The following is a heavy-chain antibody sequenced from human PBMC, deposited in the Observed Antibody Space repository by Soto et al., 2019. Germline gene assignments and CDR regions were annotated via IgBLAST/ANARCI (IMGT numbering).Heavy chain of an antibody. CDR3: ARVNDYGSGMAYYFDY. CDR2: IYYSGST. V-gene: IGHV4-59*08. D-gene: IGHD3-10*01. Sequence: QVQLQESGPGLVKPSETLSLTCTVSGGSISSYYWSWIRQPPGKGLEWSGYIYYSGSTNYNPSPKSRATRAVDTPKNHFCLKLRSVIAAATAVYYCARVNDYGSGMAYYFDYWGQGTLVTVSS. CDR1: GGSISSYY. J-gene: IGHJ4*02.